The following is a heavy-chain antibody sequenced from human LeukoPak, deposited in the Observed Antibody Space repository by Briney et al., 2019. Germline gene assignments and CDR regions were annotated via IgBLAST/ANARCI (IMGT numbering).Heavy chain of an antibody. D-gene: IGHD5-12*01. Sequence: PSETLSLTCTVSGGSISSYYWSWIRQPAGKGLEWIGRIYTSGSTNYNPSLKSRVTMSVDTSKNQFSLKLSSVTAADTAVYYCARDRLAHGWKSYSGYELVDWGQGTLVTVSS. CDR2: IYTSGST. J-gene: IGHJ4*02. CDR3: ARDRLAHGWKSYSGYELVD. V-gene: IGHV4-4*07. CDR1: GGSISSYY.